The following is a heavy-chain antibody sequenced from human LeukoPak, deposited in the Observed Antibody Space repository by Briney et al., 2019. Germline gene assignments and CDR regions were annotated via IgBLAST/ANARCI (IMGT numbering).Heavy chain of an antibody. Sequence: GGSLRLSCAASGFTFRSYTMNWVRQAPGKGLEWVSSISSNTAYIYYADSLRGRITISRDNTKNSLYLQMNSLRAEDTAVYYCAREGLLARISSGDAFDICGRGTMVTVSS. V-gene: IGHV3-21*01. J-gene: IGHJ3*02. CDR1: GFTFRSYT. D-gene: IGHD5-24*01. CDR3: AREGLLARISSGDAFDI. CDR2: ISSNTAYI.